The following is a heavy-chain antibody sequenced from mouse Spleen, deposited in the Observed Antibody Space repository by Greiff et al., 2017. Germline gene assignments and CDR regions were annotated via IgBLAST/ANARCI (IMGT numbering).Heavy chain of an antibody. CDR3: APYYGDPWFAY. CDR1: GFTFSDYG. J-gene: IGHJ3*01. Sequence: EVQVVESGGGLVKPGGSLKLSCAASGFTFSDYGMHWVRQAPEKGLEWVAYISSGSSTIYYADTVKGRFTISRDNAKNTLFLQMTSLRSEDTAMYYCAPYYGDPWFAYWGQGTLVTVSA. D-gene: IGHD2-13*01. CDR2: ISSGSSTI. V-gene: IGHV5-17*01.